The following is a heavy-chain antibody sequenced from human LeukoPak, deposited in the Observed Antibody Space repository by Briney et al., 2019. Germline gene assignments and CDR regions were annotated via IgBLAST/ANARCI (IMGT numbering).Heavy chain of an antibody. V-gene: IGHV4-34*01. Sequence: SETLSLTCAVYGGSFSGYYWSWIRQPPGKGLEWIGEINHSGSTNYNPSLKSRVTISVDTSKNQFSLKLSSVTAADTAVYYCARASSWGYFDYLGQGTLVTVSS. D-gene: IGHD6-13*01. CDR2: INHSGST. J-gene: IGHJ4*02. CDR3: ARASSWGYFDY. CDR1: GGSFSGYY.